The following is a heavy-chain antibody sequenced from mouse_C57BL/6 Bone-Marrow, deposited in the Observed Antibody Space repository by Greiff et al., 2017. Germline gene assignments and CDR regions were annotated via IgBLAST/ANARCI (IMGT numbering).Heavy chain of an antibody. CDR1: GFNIKDDY. J-gene: IGHJ3*01. Sequence: EVQLVESGAELVRPGASVKLSCTASGFNIKDDYMHWVKQRPEQGLEWIGWIDPENGDTAYASKFQGKATITADTSSNTAYLQLSSLTSEDTAVYYCTTLYDGYYVPWFAYWGQGTLVTVSA. CDR2: IDPENGDT. CDR3: TTLYDGYYVPWFAY. V-gene: IGHV14-4*01. D-gene: IGHD2-3*01.